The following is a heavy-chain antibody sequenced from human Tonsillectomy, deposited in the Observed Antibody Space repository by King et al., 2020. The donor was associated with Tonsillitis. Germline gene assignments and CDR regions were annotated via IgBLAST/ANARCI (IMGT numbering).Heavy chain of an antibody. Sequence: VQLVESGGGLVQPWGSLRLSCAASGFTFSSFWMSLVRQAPGKGLEWVANIKQDGSVKEYVDSVKGRFTISRDNSKNSLYLEMNRLRGEETAVYYCARVGGWGWFDPWGQGTLVTVSS. J-gene: IGHJ5*02. V-gene: IGHV3-7*01. CDR2: IKQDGSVK. D-gene: IGHD3-16*01. CDR1: GFTFSSFW. CDR3: ARVGGWGWFDP.